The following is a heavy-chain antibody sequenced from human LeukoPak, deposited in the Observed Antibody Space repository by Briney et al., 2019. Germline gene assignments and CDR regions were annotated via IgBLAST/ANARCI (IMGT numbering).Heavy chain of an antibody. J-gene: IGHJ4*02. V-gene: IGHV4-34*01. CDR3: ARTKGFDY. CDR2: INHSGST. D-gene: IGHD2-8*01. CDR1: GVSFSGYY. Sequence: SETLSLTCAVYGVSFSGYYWSWIRQPPGKGLEWIGEINHSGSTNYNPSLKSRVTISVDTSKNQFSLKLSSVTAADTAVYYCARTKGFDYWGQGTLVTVSS.